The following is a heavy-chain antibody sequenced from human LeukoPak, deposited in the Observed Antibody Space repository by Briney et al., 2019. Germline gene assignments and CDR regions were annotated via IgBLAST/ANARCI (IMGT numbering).Heavy chain of an antibody. D-gene: IGHD2-21*02. CDR2: ISRTGNIV. J-gene: IGHJ4*02. V-gene: IGHV3-48*02. CDR3: ANLTH. CDR1: GFSFSNYS. Sequence: GGSLRLSCVATGFSFSNYSTHWVRQAPGKGLEWVSYISRTGNIVYYADSVKGRFTISRDNAKDSLFLQMDSLGDEDTAVYYCANLTHWGQGILVTVSS.